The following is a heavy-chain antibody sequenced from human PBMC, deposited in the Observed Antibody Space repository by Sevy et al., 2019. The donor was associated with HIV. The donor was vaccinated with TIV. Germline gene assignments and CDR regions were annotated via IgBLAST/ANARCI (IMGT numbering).Heavy chain of an antibody. CDR3: RGVGTTTAFDY. Sequence: GGSLRLSCAASGFIFNSYAMSWVRQAPGKGLEWVASISGSGGSTYYADSVKGRVTISRDNFRRMMDLQMNSVRAEERAVYYCRGVGTTTAFDYWGQGTLVTVSS. J-gene: IGHJ4*02. D-gene: IGHD1-26*01. CDR1: GFIFNSYA. V-gene: IGHV3-23*01. CDR2: ISGSGGST.